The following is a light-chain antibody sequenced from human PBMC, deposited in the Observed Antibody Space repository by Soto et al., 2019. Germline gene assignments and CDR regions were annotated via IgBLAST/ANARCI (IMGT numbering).Light chain of an antibody. CDR1: QSVSSSY. CDR3: QQDGITPRT. Sequence: EVVLTQSPGILSLSPGERASLSCRASQSVSSSYLAWYQQKPGQAPRLLIFGASTRATGIPDRFSGSGSGMDFTLTISRLETEDFAIYYCQQDGITPRTFGQGTKVEIK. CDR2: GAS. J-gene: IGKJ1*01. V-gene: IGKV3-20*01.